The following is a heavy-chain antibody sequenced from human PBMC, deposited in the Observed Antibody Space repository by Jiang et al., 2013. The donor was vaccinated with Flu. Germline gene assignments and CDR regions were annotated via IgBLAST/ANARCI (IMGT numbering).Heavy chain of an antibody. CDR3: ARVEAPWIQLWLGFDY. CDR2: IIPILGIA. D-gene: IGHD5-18*01. J-gene: IGHJ4*02. V-gene: IGHV1-69*10. Sequence: AISWVATGPWTRDLSWMGGIIPILGIANSAQKFQGRVTITADKSTSTAYMELSSLRSEDTAVYYCARVEAPWIQLWLGFDYWGQGTLVTVSS. CDR1: A.